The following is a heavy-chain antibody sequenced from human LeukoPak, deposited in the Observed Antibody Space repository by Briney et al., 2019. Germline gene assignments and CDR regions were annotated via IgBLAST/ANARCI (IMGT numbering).Heavy chain of an antibody. CDR3: ARSYCSGGSCHVAGMDV. CDR2: IYYSGST. V-gene: IGHV4-59*01. J-gene: IGHJ6*04. CDR1: GGSISSYY. D-gene: IGHD2-15*01. Sequence: SETLSLTCTVSGGSISSYYWRWIRQPPGKGREWIGYIYYSGSTNYNPSLKSRVTISVDTSKNQFSLKLNSVTAADTAVYYCARSYCSGGSCHVAGMDVWGKGTTVTVSS.